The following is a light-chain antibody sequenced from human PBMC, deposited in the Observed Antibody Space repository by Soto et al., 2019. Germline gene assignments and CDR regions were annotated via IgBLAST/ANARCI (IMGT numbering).Light chain of an antibody. Sequence: IVMAQSSVTRSGSGGDRATHPCRASQSVSSNLAWYQQKPGQAPRLLIYGAFTRATGIPARFSGTGSGTEFTPTISSLQSEDFALYYCQQYNDWPLTFGQGTKVDIK. CDR1: QSVSSN. V-gene: IGKV3-15*01. J-gene: IGKJ1*01. CDR2: GAF. CDR3: QQYNDWPLT.